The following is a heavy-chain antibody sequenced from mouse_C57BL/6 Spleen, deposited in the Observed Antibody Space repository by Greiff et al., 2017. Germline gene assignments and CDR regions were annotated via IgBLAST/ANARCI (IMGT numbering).Heavy chain of an antibody. V-gene: IGHV1-18*01. CDR2: INPNNGGT. D-gene: IGHD1-1*01. Sequence: VHVKQSGPELVKPGASVKIPCKASGYTFTDYNMDWVKQSHGKSLEWIGDINPNNGGTIYNQKFKGKATLTVDKSSSTAYMELRSLTSEDTAVYYCARVEITTVVGGNYFDYWGQGTTLTVSS. CDR3: ARVEITTVVGGNYFDY. CDR1: GYTFTDYN. J-gene: IGHJ2*01.